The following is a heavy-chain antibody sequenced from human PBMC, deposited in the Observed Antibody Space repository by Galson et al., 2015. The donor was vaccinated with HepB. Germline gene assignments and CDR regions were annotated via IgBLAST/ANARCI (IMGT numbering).Heavy chain of an antibody. CDR2: ITHRGYS. Sequence: ETLSLTCGVYGGSFRGYYWIWIRQTPGKGLEWIGEITHRGYSNYNPSLKSRVTISIGTSKNEFSLKLNFVTAADTAVYYCARSTVFGVGYCFDYWGQGTLVTVSS. CDR3: ARSTVFGVGYCFDY. D-gene: IGHD3-3*01. CDR1: GGSFRGYY. J-gene: IGHJ4*02. V-gene: IGHV4-34*01.